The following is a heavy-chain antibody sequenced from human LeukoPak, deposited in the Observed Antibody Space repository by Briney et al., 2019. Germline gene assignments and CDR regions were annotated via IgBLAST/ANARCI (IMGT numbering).Heavy chain of an antibody. V-gene: IGHV4-30-4*08. CDR1: GGSISSGDYY. CDR2: IYYSGST. J-gene: IGHJ4*02. Sequence: SETLSLTCTVSGGSISSGDYYWSWIRQPPGKGLEWIGYIYYSGSTYYNPSLKSRVTISVDTPKNQFSLKLSSVTAADTAVYYCARTSGYSSGWYSPHFDYWGQGTLVTVSS. D-gene: IGHD6-19*01. CDR3: ARTSGYSSGWYSPHFDY.